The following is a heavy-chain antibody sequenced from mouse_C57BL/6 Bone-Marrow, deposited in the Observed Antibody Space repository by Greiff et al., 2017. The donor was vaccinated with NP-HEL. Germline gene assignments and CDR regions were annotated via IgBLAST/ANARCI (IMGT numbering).Heavy chain of an antibody. CDR1: GYTFTTYP. CDR2: FHPYNDDT. J-gene: IGHJ4*01. Sequence: QVHVKQSGAELVKPGASVKMSCKASGYTFTTYPIEWMKQNHGKSLEWIGNFHPYNDDTKYTEKFKGKATLTVEKSSSTVYLELSRLTSDDSAAYYCARRGYDYDERYATDYWGQGTSVTVSS. CDR3: ARRGYDYDERYATDY. D-gene: IGHD2-4*01. V-gene: IGHV1-47*01.